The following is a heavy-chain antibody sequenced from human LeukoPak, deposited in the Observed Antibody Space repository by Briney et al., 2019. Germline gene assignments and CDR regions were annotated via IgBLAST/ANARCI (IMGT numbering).Heavy chain of an antibody. D-gene: IGHD6-13*01. CDR2: IYPGDSDT. CDR1: GYSFTSYW. J-gene: IGHJ4*02. CDR3: ATGIMVSSWYGPPDY. Sequence: GESLKISCKGSGYSFTSYWIGWVRQMPGKGLEWMGIIYPGDSDTRYSPSFQGQVTISADKSISTAYLQWSSLKASDTAMYYCATGIMVSSWYGPPDYWGQGTLVTVSS. V-gene: IGHV5-51*01.